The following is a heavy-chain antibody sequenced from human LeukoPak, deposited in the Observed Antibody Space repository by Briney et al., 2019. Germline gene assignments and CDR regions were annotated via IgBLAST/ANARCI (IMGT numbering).Heavy chain of an antibody. Sequence: NRLRQPPAKGLEWIGYSFYSGTTYYNPSLDSRAPISEHTSKHQFSLKLTTVTAANPAHYYSSRGGNYCVASNCYSAESFRYWGQGTLVTVSS. J-gene: IGHJ1*01. CDR2: SFYSGTT. CDR3: SRGGNYCVASNCYSAESFRY. V-gene: IGHV4-30-4*01. D-gene: IGHD2-15*01.